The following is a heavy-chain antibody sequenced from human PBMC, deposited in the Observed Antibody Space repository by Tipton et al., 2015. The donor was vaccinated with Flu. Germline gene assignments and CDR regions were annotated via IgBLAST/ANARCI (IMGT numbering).Heavy chain of an antibody. Sequence: TLSLTCTVSGGSISSYYWSWIRQPPGKGLEWIGYIYYSGSTNYNPSLKSRVTISVDTSKNQFSLKLSSVTAADTAVYYCARGGAYYDFWSGYYTGVPYYGMDVWGQGTTVTVSS. CDR3: ARGGAYYDFWSGYYTGVPYYGMDV. D-gene: IGHD3-3*01. J-gene: IGHJ6*02. CDR1: GGSISSYY. CDR2: IYYSGST. V-gene: IGHV4-59*01.